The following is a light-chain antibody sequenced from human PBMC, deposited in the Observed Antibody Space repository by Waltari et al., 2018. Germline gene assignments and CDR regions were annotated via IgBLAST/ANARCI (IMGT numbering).Light chain of an antibody. CDR1: RSNIGTNA. Sequence: QSVLTQTPSVSEAPRQRVTISCSGNRSNIGTNAVNWYQQVPGKAPKLLVFADDLLPSGVSDRFSGSKSGTSASLAISGLRSEDEGVYFCAAWDDSLKGVLFGGGTKLTVL. CDR2: ADD. V-gene: IGLV1-36*01. CDR3: AAWDDSLKGVL. J-gene: IGLJ2*01.